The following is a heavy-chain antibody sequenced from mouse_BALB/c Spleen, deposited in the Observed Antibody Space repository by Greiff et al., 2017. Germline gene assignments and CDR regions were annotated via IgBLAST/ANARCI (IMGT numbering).Heavy chain of an antibody. CDR3: ARSLYYDYDLGDYFDY. V-gene: IGHV5-17*02. Sequence: EVKLVESGGGLVQPGGSRKLSCAASGFTFSSFGMHWVRQAPAKGLEWVAYISSGSSTIYYADTVKGRFTISRDNPKNTLFLQMTSLRSEDTAMYYCARSLYYDYDLGDYFDYWGQGTTLTVSS. CDR1: GFTFSSFG. CDR2: ISSGSSTI. D-gene: IGHD2-4*01. J-gene: IGHJ2*01.